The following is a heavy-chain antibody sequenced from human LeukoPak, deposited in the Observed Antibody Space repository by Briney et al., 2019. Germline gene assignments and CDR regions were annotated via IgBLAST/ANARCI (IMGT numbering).Heavy chain of an antibody. J-gene: IGHJ4*02. CDR3: ARDRVLLGYY. V-gene: IGHV1-69*05. CDR2: IIPIFGTV. D-gene: IGHD3-10*01. Sequence: EAPVKVSCKASGGTFSSYAISWVRQAPGQGLEWMGRIIPIFGTVNYAQKFQGRVTITTDESTSTAYMELSSLRSEDTAVYYCARDRVLLGYYWGQGTLVTVSS. CDR1: GGTFSSYA.